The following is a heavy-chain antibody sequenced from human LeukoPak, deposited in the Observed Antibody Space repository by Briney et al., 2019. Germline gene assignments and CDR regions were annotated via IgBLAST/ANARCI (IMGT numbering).Heavy chain of an antibody. V-gene: IGHV3-49*04. D-gene: IGHD3-3*01. Sequence: PGGSLRLSCTASGFTFGDYAMSWVRQAPGKGLEWVGFIRSKAYGGTTEYAASVKGRFTISRDDSKSIAYLQMNSLKTEDTAVYYCTRDPTIPEYYDFWSGPDYWGQGTLVTVSS. J-gene: IGHJ4*02. CDR2: IRSKAYGGTT. CDR1: GFTFGDYA. CDR3: TRDPTIPEYYDFWSGPDY.